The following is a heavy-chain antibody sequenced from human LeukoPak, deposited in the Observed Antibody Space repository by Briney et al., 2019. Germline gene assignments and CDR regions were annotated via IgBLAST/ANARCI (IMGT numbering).Heavy chain of an antibody. CDR3: AIDLLYGDYAWWEYYYYYMDV. CDR1: GYTFTGYY. V-gene: IGHV1-2*02. D-gene: IGHD4-17*01. Sequence: GASVKVSCKASGYTFTGYYMHWVRQAPGQGLNWMGWINPNSGNTNYAQKPQGRITMTTDTSTSPAHMELRSLRYDDTAVYFCAIDLLYGDYAWWEYYYYYMDVWGKGTTVTISS. CDR2: INPNSGNT. J-gene: IGHJ6*03.